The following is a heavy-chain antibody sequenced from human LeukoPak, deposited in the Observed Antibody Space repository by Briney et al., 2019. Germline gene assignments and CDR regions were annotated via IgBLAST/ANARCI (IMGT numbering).Heavy chain of an antibody. Sequence: PGGSLRLSCAASGFGFSFSTYTMHWVRQAPGKGLEWVAIISYDGSNQYYADSVEGRFTISRDTSKNTLYLQMNSLRAEDTAVYYCARDGCSGSNCHNFRYRGRGTLVTVSS. CDR3: ARDGCSGSNCHNFRY. V-gene: IGHV3-30-3*01. CDR1: GFGFSFSTYT. D-gene: IGHD2-15*01. J-gene: IGHJ4*02. CDR2: ISYDGSNQ.